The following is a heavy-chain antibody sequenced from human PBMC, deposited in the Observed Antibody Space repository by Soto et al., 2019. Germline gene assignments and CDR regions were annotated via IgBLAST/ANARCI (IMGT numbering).Heavy chain of an antibody. CDR3: ARDPSGRHFDY. CDR1: GFTFSSYG. CDR2: IWYDGSNK. J-gene: IGHJ4*02. V-gene: IGHV3-33*01. D-gene: IGHD3-10*01. Sequence: GGSLRLSCAASGFTFSSYGMHWVRQAPGKGLEWVAVIWYDGSNKYYADSVKGRFTISRDNSKNTLYLQMNSLRAEDTAVYYCARDPSGRHFDYWGQGTLVTVSS.